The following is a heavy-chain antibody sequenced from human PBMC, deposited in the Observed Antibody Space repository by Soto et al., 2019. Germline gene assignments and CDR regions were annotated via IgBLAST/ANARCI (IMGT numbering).Heavy chain of an antibody. CDR2: IKQDGSEK. D-gene: IGHD4-4*01. J-gene: IGHJ4*02. CDR1: GFTFSSYW. Sequence: GGSLRLSCAASGFTFSSYWMSWVRQAPGKGLEWVASIKQDGSEKYYVDSVKGRFTISRDNAKNSLYLQMNSLRAEDTAVYYCARDEGIGKTTTVTPFDYWGQGTLVTVSS. V-gene: IGHV3-7*01. CDR3: ARDEGIGKTTTVTPFDY.